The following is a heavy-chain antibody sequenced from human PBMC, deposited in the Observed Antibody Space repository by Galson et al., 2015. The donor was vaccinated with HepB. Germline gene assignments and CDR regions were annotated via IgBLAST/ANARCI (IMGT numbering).Heavy chain of an antibody. J-gene: IGHJ5*01. CDR2: IYPGDSDT. V-gene: IGHV5-51*01. Sequence: QSGAEVKEAGESLNISCKGSGYIFSNYWIAWVRQMPGKGLEWVGVIYPGDSDTTDSPSFHGQISMSVDKSIDTAYLQWSSLKPSDTAIYDCARHGRRDRYARYWFDPWGQGTLVTVSS. D-gene: IGHD2-2*01. CDR1: GYIFSNYW. CDR3: ARHGRRDRYARYWFDP.